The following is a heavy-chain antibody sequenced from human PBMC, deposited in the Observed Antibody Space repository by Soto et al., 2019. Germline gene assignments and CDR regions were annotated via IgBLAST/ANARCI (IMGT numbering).Heavy chain of an antibody. CDR2: IGSTGADT. CDR1: GFTFRTYA. Sequence: GGSLRLSCAASGFTFRTYAMSWVRQAPGKGLEWVSAIGSTGADTYYADSVMGRFTISRDNSNNALHLQMNRLRVDDTAIYYCARGSHGEHDSWGQGARVTVSS. J-gene: IGHJ4*02. CDR3: ARGSHGEHDS. V-gene: IGHV3-23*01. D-gene: IGHD2-21*01.